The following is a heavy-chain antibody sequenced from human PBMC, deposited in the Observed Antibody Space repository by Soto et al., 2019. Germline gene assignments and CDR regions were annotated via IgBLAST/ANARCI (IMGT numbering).Heavy chain of an antibody. CDR1: GFTFSSYE. J-gene: IGHJ3*02. V-gene: IGHV3-23*01. Sequence: PGGSLRLSCAASGFTFSSYEMNWVRQAPGKGLEWVSTILVDGRTFYVDSVEGRFTISRDSSQNTVYLQMNSLTAGDTALYYCAKATATGGGAFDICGQGTMVTVSS. CDR3: AKATATGGGAFDI. CDR2: ILVDGRT. D-gene: IGHD2-8*02.